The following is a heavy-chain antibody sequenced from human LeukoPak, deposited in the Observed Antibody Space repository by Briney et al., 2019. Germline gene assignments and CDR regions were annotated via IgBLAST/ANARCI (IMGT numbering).Heavy chain of an antibody. V-gene: IGHV6-1*01. CDR3: ARSSSSWYHVCNWFDP. CDR1: GDSVSSNSAA. Sequence: SQTLSLTCAISGDSVSSNSAAWNWIRQSPSRGLEWLGRTYYRSKWYNDYAVSVKSRITINPDTSKNQFSLQLNSVTPEDTAVYYCARSSSSWYHVCNWFDPWGQGTLVTVSS. J-gene: IGHJ5*02. CDR2: TYYRSKWYN. D-gene: IGHD6-13*01.